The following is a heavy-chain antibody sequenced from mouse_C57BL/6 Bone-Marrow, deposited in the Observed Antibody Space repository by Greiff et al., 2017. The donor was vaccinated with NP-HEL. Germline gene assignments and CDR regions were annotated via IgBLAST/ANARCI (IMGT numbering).Heavy chain of an antibody. CDR2: IDPENGDT. Sequence: EVQLQQSGAELVRPGASVKLSCTASGFNIKDDYMHWVKQRPEQGLEWIGWIDPENGDTEYASKFQGKATITADTSSNTAYLQLSSLTSEDTAVYYCTDSITTVVATEYFDVWSTGTTVTVSS. J-gene: IGHJ1*03. CDR3: TDSITTVVATEYFDV. D-gene: IGHD1-1*01. V-gene: IGHV14-4*01. CDR1: GFNIKDDY.